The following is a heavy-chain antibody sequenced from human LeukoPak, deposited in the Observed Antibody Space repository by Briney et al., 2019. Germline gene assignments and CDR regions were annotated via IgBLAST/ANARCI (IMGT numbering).Heavy chain of an antibody. CDR2: ISYDGSNK. D-gene: IGHD7-27*01. CDR3: ARATLLGIRGTELDY. Sequence: PGGSLRLSCAASGFTFSSYAMHWVRQAPGKGLGWVAVISYDGSNKYYADSVKGRFTFSRDNSKSTLYLQMNSLRAEDTAVYYCARATLLGIRGTELDYWGQGTLVTVSS. J-gene: IGHJ4*02. CDR1: GFTFSSYA. V-gene: IGHV3-30-3*01.